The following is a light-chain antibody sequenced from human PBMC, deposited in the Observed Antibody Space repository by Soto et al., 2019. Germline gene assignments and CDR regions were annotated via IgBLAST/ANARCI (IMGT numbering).Light chain of an antibody. V-gene: IGLV2-14*01. J-gene: IGLJ2*01. CDR2: EVN. Sequence: QSALTQPASVSGSPEQSITISCTGTSSDIASYKFVSWFQHHPGKAPKLLIYEVNNRPSGISNRFSGSKSGNTASLTISGLQPEDEANYFCSSATNTDTLVVFGGGTKLTVL. CDR3: SSATNTDTLVV. CDR1: SSDIASYKF.